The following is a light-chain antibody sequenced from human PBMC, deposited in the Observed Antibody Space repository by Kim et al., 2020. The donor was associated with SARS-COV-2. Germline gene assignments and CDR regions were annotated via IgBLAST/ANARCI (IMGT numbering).Light chain of an antibody. CDR2: DAS. V-gene: IGKV1-13*02. Sequence: AASVGDRITITCRARQDISSALAWEKQKPGEAPKLLIDDASSLISGVPSRFSGSGSGTDFTLTISSLQPEDFATYYCQQFKDLYTFGQGTKLEI. CDR1: QDISSA. J-gene: IGKJ2*01. CDR3: QQFKDLYT.